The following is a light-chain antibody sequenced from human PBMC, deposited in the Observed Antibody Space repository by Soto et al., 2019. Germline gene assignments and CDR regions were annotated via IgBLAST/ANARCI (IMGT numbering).Light chain of an antibody. Sequence: EVVMTQSPATLSVSPGERATLSCRASQSISSNLAWYQQKPGQAPRLLIYGASTRASDIPARFSGSGSGKEFTLTISSLQSEDFAVYYCQQYNNWPPWTFGQGTKVEFK. CDR2: GAS. J-gene: IGKJ1*01. V-gene: IGKV3-15*01. CDR3: QQYNNWPPWT. CDR1: QSISSN.